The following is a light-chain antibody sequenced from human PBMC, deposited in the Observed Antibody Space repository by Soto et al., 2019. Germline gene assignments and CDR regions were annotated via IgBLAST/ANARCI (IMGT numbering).Light chain of an antibody. CDR1: HTISSSY. V-gene: IGKV3-20*01. CDR2: GAS. Sequence: EIVFTQSPGTLSFSPGERATLSCRASHTISSSYLAWYQQKPGQAPRLLVYGASSRATDIPDRFSGSGSGTDFTLTISRLEPEDFAVYSCQQYGASPLTFGGGTKVDIK. CDR3: QQYGASPLT. J-gene: IGKJ4*01.